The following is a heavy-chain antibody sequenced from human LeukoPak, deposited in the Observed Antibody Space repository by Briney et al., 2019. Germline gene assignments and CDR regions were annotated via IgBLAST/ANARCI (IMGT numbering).Heavy chain of an antibody. J-gene: IGHJ4*02. CDR1: GFTVSSNY. CDR2: IYYSGST. D-gene: IGHD6-13*01. Sequence: LRLSCAASGFTVSSNYMSWIRQHPGKGLEWIGYIYYSGSTYYNPSLKSRVTISVDTSKNQFSLKLSSVTAADTAVYYCARGGGSSSWYYFDYWGQGTLVTVSS. CDR3: ARGGGSSSWYYFDY. V-gene: IGHV4-31*02.